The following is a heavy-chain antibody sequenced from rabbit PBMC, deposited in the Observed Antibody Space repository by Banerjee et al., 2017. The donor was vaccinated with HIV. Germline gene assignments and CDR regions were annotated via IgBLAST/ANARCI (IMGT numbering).Heavy chain of an antibody. D-gene: IGHD4-1*01. V-gene: IGHV1S45*01. J-gene: IGHJ4*01. CDR1: GFSFSGSYW. CDR3: ARDLAGVIGWNFNL. CDR2: IHVGSSGST. Sequence: QQQLEESGGDLVKPEGSLTLTCTASGFSFSGSYWTCWVRQAPGKGLELIACIHVGSSGSTYYASWAKGRFTISKTSSTTVTLQMTSLTDADTATYFCARDLAGVIGWNFNLWGPGTLVTVS.